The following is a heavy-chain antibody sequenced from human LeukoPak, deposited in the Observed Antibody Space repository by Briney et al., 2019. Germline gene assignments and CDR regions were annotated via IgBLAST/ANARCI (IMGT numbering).Heavy chain of an antibody. CDR2: IRSKANSYAT. CDR3: TRQIAAAEYDY. D-gene: IGHD6-13*01. J-gene: IGHJ4*02. V-gene: IGHV3-73*01. Sequence: GGSLRLSCAASGFTFSGSAMRWVRQASGKGLEWVGRIRSKANSYATAYAASVKGRFTISRDDSKNTAYLQMNSLKTEDTAVYYCTRQIAAAEYDYWGQGTLVTVSS. CDR1: GFTFSGSA.